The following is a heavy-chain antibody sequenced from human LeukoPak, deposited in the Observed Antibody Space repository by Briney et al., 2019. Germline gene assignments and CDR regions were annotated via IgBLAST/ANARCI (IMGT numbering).Heavy chain of an antibody. CDR3: ARTYGSSSVDY. J-gene: IGHJ4*02. Sequence: GESLKISCKGSGYSFTTYWIGWVRQMPGKDLEWMGIIYPADSDTRYSPSFQGQVTISADKSISTAYLQWSSLKASDTAMYYCARTYGSSSVDYWGQGTLVTVSS. V-gene: IGHV5-51*01. D-gene: IGHD6-6*01. CDR1: GYSFTTYW. CDR2: IYPADSDT.